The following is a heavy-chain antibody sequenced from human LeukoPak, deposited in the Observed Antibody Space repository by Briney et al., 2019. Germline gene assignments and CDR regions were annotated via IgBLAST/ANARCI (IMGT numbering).Heavy chain of an antibody. V-gene: IGHV3-48*01. Sequence: PGGSLRLSCVASGFTFSSYSMNWVRQAPGKGLEWVSYISSSSSTIYYADSVKGRFTISRDNAKNSLYLQMNSLRAEDTAVYYCARGGYSGYEPLYFWGQGTLVTVSS. CDR2: ISSSSSTI. CDR3: ARGGYSGYEPLYF. D-gene: IGHD5-12*01. CDR1: GFTFSSYS. J-gene: IGHJ4*02.